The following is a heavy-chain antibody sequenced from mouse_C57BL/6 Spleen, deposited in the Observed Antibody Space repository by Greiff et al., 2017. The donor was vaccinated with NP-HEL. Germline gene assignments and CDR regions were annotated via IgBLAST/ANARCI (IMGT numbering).Heavy chain of an antibody. J-gene: IGHJ4*01. V-gene: IGHV14-1*01. CDR2: IDPEDGDT. CDR1: GFNIKDYY. CDR3: TTGTAQATDAMDY. D-gene: IGHD3-2*02. Sequence: VQLKQSGAELVRPGASVKLSCTASGFNIKDYYMHWVKQRPEQGLEWIGRIDPEDGDTEYAPKFQGKATMTADTSSNTAYLQLSSLTSEDTAVYYCTTGTAQATDAMDYWGQGTSVTVSS.